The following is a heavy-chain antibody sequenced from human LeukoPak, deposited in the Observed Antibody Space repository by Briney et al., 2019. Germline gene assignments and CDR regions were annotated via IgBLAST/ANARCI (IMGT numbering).Heavy chain of an antibody. V-gene: IGHV4-59*01. J-gene: IGHJ6*02. Sequence: SETLSLTCTVSGGSISSYYWSWIRQPPGKGLEWIGYIYYSGSTNYNPSLKSRVTISVDTSKNQFSLKLSSVTAADTAVYYCARARGGSYYYGMDVWGQGTTVTVSS. D-gene: IGHD1-26*01. CDR1: GGSISSYY. CDR2: IYYSGST. CDR3: ARARGGSYYYGMDV.